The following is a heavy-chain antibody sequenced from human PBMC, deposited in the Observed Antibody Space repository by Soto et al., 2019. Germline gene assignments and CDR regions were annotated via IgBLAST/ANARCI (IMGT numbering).Heavy chain of an antibody. D-gene: IGHD7-27*01. CDR2: IDPSDSYT. Sequence: PGESLKISCNGSGYSFTSYWIGWVRQMPGKGLEWRGRIDPSDSYTNYSPSFQGHVTISADKSISTAYLQWSSLKASDTAMYYCARRLKLGTGYGMDVWGQGTTVTVSS. V-gene: IGHV5-10-1*01. CDR3: ARRLKLGTGYGMDV. CDR1: GYSFTSYW. J-gene: IGHJ6*02.